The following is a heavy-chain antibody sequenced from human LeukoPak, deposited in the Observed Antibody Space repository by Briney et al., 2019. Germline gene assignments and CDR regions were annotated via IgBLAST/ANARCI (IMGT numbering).Heavy chain of an antibody. D-gene: IGHD5-18*01. Sequence: SETLSLTCTVSGGSISSYYWSWIRQPAGKGLEWIGRIYTSGSTNYNPSLKSRVTMSVDTSKNQFSLKLSSVTAADTAVYYCAREMDTAMAQLFDTWGQGTLVTVSS. CDR2: IYTSGST. CDR1: GGSISSYY. J-gene: IGHJ5*02. CDR3: AREMDTAMAQLFDT. V-gene: IGHV4-4*07.